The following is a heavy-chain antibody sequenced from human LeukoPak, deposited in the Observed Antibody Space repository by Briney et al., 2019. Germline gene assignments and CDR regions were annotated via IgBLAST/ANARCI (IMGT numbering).Heavy chain of an antibody. CDR3: ARLMDNNYDGSAFDY. D-gene: IGHD3-22*01. Sequence: ASVKVSCTASGGTFSSYAISWVRQAPGQGLEWLGWIGTYDGHTSYAQKVQGRVTMTTDTSASTAYLELGSLTSDDTALYYCARLMDNNYDGSAFDYWGQGTLVTVSS. CDR1: GGTFSSYA. V-gene: IGHV1-18*01. J-gene: IGHJ4*02. CDR2: IGTYDGHT.